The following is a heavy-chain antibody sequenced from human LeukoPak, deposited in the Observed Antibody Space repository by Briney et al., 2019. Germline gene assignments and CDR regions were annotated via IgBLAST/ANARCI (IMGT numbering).Heavy chain of an antibody. CDR1: GFTFSSYA. Sequence: GGSLRLSCAASGFTFSSYAMSWVRQAPGKGLEWVSAISGSGGSTYYADSVKGRFTISRDNSKNTLYLQMNSLRAEDTAVYYCAKVGVYCSSTSCLSQYNWFDPWGQGTLVTVSS. J-gene: IGHJ5*02. CDR2: ISGSGGST. V-gene: IGHV3-23*01. CDR3: AKVGVYCSSTSCLSQYNWFDP. D-gene: IGHD2-2*01.